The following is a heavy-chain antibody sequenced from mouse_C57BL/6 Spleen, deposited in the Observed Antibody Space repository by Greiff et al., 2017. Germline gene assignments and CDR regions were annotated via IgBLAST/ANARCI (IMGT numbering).Heavy chain of an antibody. J-gene: IGHJ4*01. V-gene: IGHV1-69*01. CDR3: ASSRLRRDYYAMDY. Sequence: VQLQQSGAELVMPGASVKLSCKSSGYTFTSYWMYWVKQRPGQGLEWIGEFDPSDSYTNYNQKFKGKSTLTVDKSSSTAYMQLSSLTSEDSAVYYCASSRLRRDYYAMDYWGKGTSVTVSS. D-gene: IGHD2-4*01. CDR1: GYTFTSYW. CDR2: FDPSDSYT.